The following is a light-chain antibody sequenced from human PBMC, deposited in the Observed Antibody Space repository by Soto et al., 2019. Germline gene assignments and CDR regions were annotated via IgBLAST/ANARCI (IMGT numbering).Light chain of an antibody. CDR2: AAS. CDR3: QQLRMYPST. Sequence: IQLTQSPSSLSASVGDRVTITCRASQDIAIYLAWYQQKPGEAPKLLIYAASTLYGGVPSRFSGSGSGTDFALTITXLQAEDSATYYCQQLRMYPSTFGGGTKV. CDR1: QDIAIY. V-gene: IGKV1-9*01. J-gene: IGKJ4*01.